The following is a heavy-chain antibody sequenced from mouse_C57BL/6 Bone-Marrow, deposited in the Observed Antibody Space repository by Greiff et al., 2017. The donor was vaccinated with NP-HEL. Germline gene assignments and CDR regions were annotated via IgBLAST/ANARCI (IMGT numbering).Heavy chain of an antibody. Sequence: EVQRVESGGGLVQSGRSLRLSCATSGFTFRDFYMEWVRQAPGKGLEWIAASRNKANDYTTEYSASVKGRFIVSRDTSQSILYLQMNALRAEDTAIYYCARDDGSSYWYFDVWGTGTTVTVSS. CDR2: SRNKANDYTT. CDR3: ARDDGSSYWYFDV. V-gene: IGHV7-1*01. CDR1: GFTFRDFY. D-gene: IGHD1-1*01. J-gene: IGHJ1*03.